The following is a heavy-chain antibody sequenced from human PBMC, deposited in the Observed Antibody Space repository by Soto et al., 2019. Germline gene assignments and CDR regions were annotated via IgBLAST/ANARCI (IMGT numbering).Heavy chain of an antibody. V-gene: IGHV3-11*06. J-gene: IGHJ4*02. D-gene: IGHD3-3*01. CDR1: GFTFSDYF. CDR3: GKRDTIFGVVDY. Sequence: GGSLRLSCAGSGFTFSDYFITWIRQAPGKGLEWISYINNDATYRKYADSVKGRFTVSRDNAKNSVFLQMNSLRPEDTALYYCGKRDTIFGVVDYWGPATQVTVSS. CDR2: INNDATYR.